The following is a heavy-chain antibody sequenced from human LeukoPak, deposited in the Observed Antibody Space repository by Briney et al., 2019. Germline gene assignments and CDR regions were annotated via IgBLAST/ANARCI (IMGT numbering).Heavy chain of an antibody. V-gene: IGHV3-30-3*01. CDR2: ISYDGSNK. Sequence: GGSLRLSCAASGFTFSSYAMHWVRQAPGKGLEWVAVISYDGSNKYYADSVKGRFTISRDNAKNSLYLQMNSLRAEDTAVYHCARGLYYYDSSGYVRAFDYWGQGTLVTVSS. CDR1: GFTFSSYA. CDR3: ARGLYYYDSSGYVRAFDY. D-gene: IGHD3-22*01. J-gene: IGHJ4*02.